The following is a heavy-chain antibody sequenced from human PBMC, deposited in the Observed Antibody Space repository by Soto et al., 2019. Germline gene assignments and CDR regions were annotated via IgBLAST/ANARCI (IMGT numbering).Heavy chain of an antibody. CDR1: GFTFSGSA. J-gene: IGHJ4*02. Sequence: EVQLVESGGGLVQPGGSLKLSCAASGFTFSGSAMHWVRQASGKGLEWVGRIRSKANSYATAYAASVKGRFTISRDDSKNTLYLQMNSLGAEDTAVYFCAKLPGDSWGYFDYWGQGTLVTVSS. D-gene: IGHD2-21*02. CDR3: AKLPGDSWGYFDY. CDR2: IRSKANSYAT. V-gene: IGHV3-73*02.